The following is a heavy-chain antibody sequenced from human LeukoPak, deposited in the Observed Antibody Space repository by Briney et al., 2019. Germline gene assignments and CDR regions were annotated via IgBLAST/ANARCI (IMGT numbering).Heavy chain of an antibody. CDR1: GGSISSGSYY. CDR3: ARESVYCSGGSCYSPYYGMDV. Sequence: SQTLSLTCTVSGGSISSGSYYWSWIRQPAGKGLEWIGRIYTSGSTNYNPSLKSRVTISVDMSKNQFSLKLSSVTAADTAVYYCARESVYCSGGSCYSPYYGMDVWGQGTTVTVSS. V-gene: IGHV4-61*02. CDR2: IYTSGST. D-gene: IGHD2-15*01. J-gene: IGHJ6*02.